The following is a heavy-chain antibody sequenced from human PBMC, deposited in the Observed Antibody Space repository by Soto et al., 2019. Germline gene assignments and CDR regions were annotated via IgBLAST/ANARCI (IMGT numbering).Heavy chain of an antibody. CDR3: ARDGPNYDFGRGYFDY. J-gene: IGHJ4*02. D-gene: IGHD3-3*01. V-gene: IGHV3-30-3*01. CDR1: GFTFSSYA. CDR2: ISYDGSNK. Sequence: QVQLVESGGGVVQPGRSLRLSCAASGFTFSSYAMHWVRQAPGKGLEWVAFISYDGSNKYYADSVKGRFTISRDNSKNTLYLQMNSLRAEDTAVYYCARDGPNYDFGRGYFDYWGQGTLVTVSS.